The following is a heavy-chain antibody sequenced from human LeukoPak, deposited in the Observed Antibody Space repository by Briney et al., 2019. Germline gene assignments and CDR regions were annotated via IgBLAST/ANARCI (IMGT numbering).Heavy chain of an antibody. V-gene: IGHV1-2*06. D-gene: IGHD1-14*01. J-gene: IGHJ4*02. CDR2: INPNSGDT. CDR1: GYTFTSYY. CDR3: ARNQDNDY. Sequence: GASVKVSCKASGYTFTSYYMHWVRQAPGQGLEWMGRINPNSGDTNFAQKFQGRVTMTRDTSISTAYMELSRLQSDDTAVYYCARNQDNDYWGQGTLVTVSS.